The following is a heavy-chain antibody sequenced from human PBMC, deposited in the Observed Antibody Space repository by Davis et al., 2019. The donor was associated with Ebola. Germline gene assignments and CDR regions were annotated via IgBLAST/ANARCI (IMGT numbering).Heavy chain of an antibody. CDR3: ARDQAVAGYFYYYYGMDV. Sequence: GESLKISCAASGFTFSSYGMHWVRQAPGKGLEWVAVIWYDGSNKYYADSVKGRFTISRDNSKNTLYLQMNNLRAEDTAVYYCARDQAVAGYFYYYYGMDVWGQGTTVTVSS. J-gene: IGHJ6*02. CDR2: IWYDGSNK. V-gene: IGHV3-33*01. D-gene: IGHD6-19*01. CDR1: GFTFSSYG.